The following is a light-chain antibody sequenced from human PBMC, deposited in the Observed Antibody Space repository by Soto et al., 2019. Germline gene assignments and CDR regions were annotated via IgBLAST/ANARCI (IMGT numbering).Light chain of an antibody. CDR2: AAS. J-gene: IGKJ2*01. CDR3: QQSYSTPHT. Sequence: DIQMTQSPSSLSASVGDRVTITCRASQSISSYLNWYQQKPGKAPKLLIYAASSLQSGVPSRFSGSGSGTDFTLTISRLQPEDFATYYWQQSYSTPHTFGQGTKLEIK. V-gene: IGKV1-39*01. CDR1: QSISSY.